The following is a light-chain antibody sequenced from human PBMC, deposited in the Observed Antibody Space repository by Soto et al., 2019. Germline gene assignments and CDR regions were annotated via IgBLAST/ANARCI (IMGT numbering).Light chain of an antibody. V-gene: IGKV1-27*01. CDR3: QKYSSVPF. CDR2: AAS. Sequence: DIPMTQSPTSLSASVGDRVTITCRASQDIRNFVAWYQQKPGKAPKLLIYAASTLQSGVPSRFSGSGSGTDFTLTINSLQPEDVATCSCQKYSSVPFFGPGTKVEIK. CDR1: QDIRNF. J-gene: IGKJ3*01.